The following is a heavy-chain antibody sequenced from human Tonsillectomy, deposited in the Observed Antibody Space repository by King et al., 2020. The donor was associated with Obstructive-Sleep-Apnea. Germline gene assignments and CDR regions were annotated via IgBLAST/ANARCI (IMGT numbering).Heavy chain of an antibody. J-gene: IGHJ4*02. V-gene: IGHV3-66*01. Sequence: VQLVESGGGLVQPGGSLRLSCAASGFTVSSNYMSWVRQAPGKGLEWVSVIYSGGSTYYADSVKGRFTISRDNSKNTLFLKMNSLRAEDTAVYYCVREGYSSGWYRGWGQGTLVTVSS. CDR1: GFTVSSNY. CDR2: IYSGGST. D-gene: IGHD6-19*01. CDR3: VREGYSSGWYRG.